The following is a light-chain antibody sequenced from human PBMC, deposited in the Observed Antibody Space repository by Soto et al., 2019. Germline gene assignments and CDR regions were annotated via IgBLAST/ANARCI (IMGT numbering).Light chain of an antibody. V-gene: IGKV3-20*01. Sequence: EIVMTQSPATLSVSPGERATLSCRASQSVGNYLAWYQQRPGQAPRLLIYGASSRATGIPDRFSGSGSGTDFTLTISRLEPEDFAVYYCQQYGSSPPWTFGQGTKVDSK. CDR1: QSVGNY. CDR2: GAS. CDR3: QQYGSSPPWT. J-gene: IGKJ1*01.